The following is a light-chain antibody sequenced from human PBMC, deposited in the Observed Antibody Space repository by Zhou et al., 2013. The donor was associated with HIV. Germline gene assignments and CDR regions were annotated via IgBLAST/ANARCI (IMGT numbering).Light chain of an antibody. J-gene: IGKJ2*02. Sequence: AIQMTQSPSSLSASAGDRVTITCRASQDIRDELAWYQQKPGTVPKLLLYAASTLQNGVPSRFIGSGSGTDFTLTINGLRPEDFASYYCLQDSTYPRTFGQGTELEIK. CDR1: QDIRDE. CDR2: AAS. CDR3: LQDSTYPRT. V-gene: IGKV1-6*01.